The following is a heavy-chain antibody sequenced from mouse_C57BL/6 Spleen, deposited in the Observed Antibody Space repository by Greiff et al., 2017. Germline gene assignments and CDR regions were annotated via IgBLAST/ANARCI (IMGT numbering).Heavy chain of an antibody. V-gene: IGHV5-4*01. CDR1: GFTFSSYA. J-gene: IGHJ4*01. CDR3: ARDWSNYHYYAMDY. D-gene: IGHD2-5*01. CDR2: ISDGGSYT. Sequence: EVQLVESGGGLVKPGGSLKLSCAASGFTFSSYAMSWVRQTPEKRLEWVATISDGGSYTYYPDNVKGRFTISRDNAKNNLYLQMSHLKSEDTAMYYCARDWSNYHYYAMDYWGQGTSVTVSS.